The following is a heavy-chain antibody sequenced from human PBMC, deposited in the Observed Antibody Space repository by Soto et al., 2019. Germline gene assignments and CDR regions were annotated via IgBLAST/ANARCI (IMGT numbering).Heavy chain of an antibody. CDR2: IIPIFGTA. J-gene: IGHJ6*02. D-gene: IGHD2-15*01. CDR3: ERGRPDCCSGGSCFSDCYLLAV. CDR1: GGTFSSYA. Sequence: ASVKVSCKASGGTFSSYAISWVRQAPGQGLEWMGGIIPIFGTANYAQKFQGRVTITADESTSTAYMELSSLRSEDTAVYYCERGRPDCCSGGSCFSDCYLLAVWAQRTTVPVSS. V-gene: IGHV1-69*13.